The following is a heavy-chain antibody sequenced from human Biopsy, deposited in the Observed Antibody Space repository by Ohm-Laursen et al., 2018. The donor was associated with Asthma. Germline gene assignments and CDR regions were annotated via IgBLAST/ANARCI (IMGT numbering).Heavy chain of an antibody. CDR2: ISGSGDST. Sequence: SLRLSCAASGFTFSRYDMSWVRQAPGKGLEWVSAISGSGDSTYYADSVKGRFTISRDNSKNTLYLQMNSLRAEDTAVYYCARGDSSGWSHYYFDYWGQGTLVTVSS. CDR3: ARGDSSGWSHYYFDY. D-gene: IGHD6-19*01. V-gene: IGHV3-23*01. CDR1: GFTFSRYD. J-gene: IGHJ4*02.